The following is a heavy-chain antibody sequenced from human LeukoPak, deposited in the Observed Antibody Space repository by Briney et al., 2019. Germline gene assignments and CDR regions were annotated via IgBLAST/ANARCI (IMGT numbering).Heavy chain of an antibody. CDR2: INHSGST. J-gene: IGHJ6*02. CDR3: ARVGMSGCSSTSCYDQGGLGYYYYGMDV. V-gene: IGHV4-34*01. CDR1: GGSFSGYY. Sequence: SETLSLTCAVYGGSFSGYYWSWIRQPPGKGLEWIGEINHSGSTNYNPSLKSRVTISVDTSKNQFSLKLSSVTAADTAVYYCARVGMSGCSSTSCYDQGGLGYYYYGMDVWGQGTTVTVSS. D-gene: IGHD2-2*01.